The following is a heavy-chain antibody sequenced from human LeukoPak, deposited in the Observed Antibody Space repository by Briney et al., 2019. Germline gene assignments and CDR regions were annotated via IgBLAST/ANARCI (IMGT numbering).Heavy chain of an antibody. CDR1: DGCISSYY. CDR3: ARHRRERGYCSSTSCPNGFDY. D-gene: IGHD2-2*01. CDR2: VHYSGTT. V-gene: IGHV4-59*08. J-gene: IGHJ4*02. Sequence: SETLSLTCTVSDGCISSYYWNWIRQPPGKGLEWIRYVHYSGTTNYNPSLKSRVTISVDTSKNQFSLKLSSVTAADTAVYYCARHRRERGYCSSTSCPNGFDYWGQGTLVTVSS.